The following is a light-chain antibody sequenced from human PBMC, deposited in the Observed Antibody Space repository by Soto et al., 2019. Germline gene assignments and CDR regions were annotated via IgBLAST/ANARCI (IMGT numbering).Light chain of an antibody. Sequence: QSALAQPASVSGSPGQSITISCAGTNRDVGGYNYVSWYQQYPGKAPKLIIYEVTYRPSGVSNRFSGSKSGNTASLTISGVQAADEADDYCSSYSSSSALDVIFGGGTKLTVL. CDR2: EVT. J-gene: IGLJ2*01. V-gene: IGLV2-14*01. CDR3: SSYSSSSALDVI. CDR1: NRDVGGYNY.